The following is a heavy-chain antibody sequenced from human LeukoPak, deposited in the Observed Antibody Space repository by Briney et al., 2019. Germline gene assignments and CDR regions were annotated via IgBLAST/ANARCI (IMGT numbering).Heavy chain of an antibody. V-gene: IGHV3-20*04. Sequence: GGSLRLSCAASGFTFDDYGMSWVRQAPGKGLEWVSGINWNGGSTGYADSVKGRFTISRDNAKNSLYLQMNSLRAEDTAVYYCAKARSGYDYDYFDYWGQGTLVTVSS. CDR3: AKARSGYDYDYFDY. CDR2: INWNGGST. J-gene: IGHJ4*02. D-gene: IGHD5-12*01. CDR1: GFTFDDYG.